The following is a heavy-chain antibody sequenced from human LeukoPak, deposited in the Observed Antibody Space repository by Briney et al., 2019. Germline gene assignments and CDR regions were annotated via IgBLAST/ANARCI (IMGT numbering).Heavy chain of an antibody. CDR1: GDSITRNTYH. J-gene: IGHJ4*02. D-gene: IGHD1-26*01. Sequence: SETLSLTCIVSGDSITRNTYHWGWVRQPPGKGLEWIGTIYYSGSIYYNQSLRGRVALSVDTSKNQFSLKLSSVTAADTAVYYCASGSYYFDYWGQGTLVTVSS. CDR3: ASGSYYFDY. CDR2: IYYSGSI. V-gene: IGHV4-39*01.